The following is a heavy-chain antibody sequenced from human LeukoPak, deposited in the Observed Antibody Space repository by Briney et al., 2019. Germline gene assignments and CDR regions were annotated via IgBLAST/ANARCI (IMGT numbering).Heavy chain of an antibody. CDR2: IKQDGSEK. CDR3: ARVVATVTPV. CDR1: GFTFSNYW. D-gene: IGHD4-17*01. V-gene: IGHV3-7*04. J-gene: IGHJ4*02. Sequence: GGSLRLSCAASGFTFSNYWMNWVRLAPGKGLEWVANIKQDGSEKYYVDSVKGRFTISRDNAKNSLYLQMNSLRAEDTAVYYCARVVATVTPVWGQGTLVTVSS.